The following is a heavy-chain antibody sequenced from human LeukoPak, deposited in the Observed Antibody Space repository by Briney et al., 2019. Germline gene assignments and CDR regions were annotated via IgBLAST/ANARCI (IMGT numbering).Heavy chain of an antibody. CDR3: AKDFTADATYYYGSGSWDY. CDR2: IGYAGSNK. D-gene: IGHD3-10*01. V-gene: IGHV3-30*02. J-gene: IGHJ4*02. CDR1: GFTFSSYG. Sequence: PGGSLRLSCAASGFTFSSYGMHWVRQAPGKGLEWVAFIGYAGSNKYYADSVKGRFTISRDNSKNTLYLQMNSLRAEDTAVYYCAKDFTADATYYYGSGSWDYWGQGILVTVSS.